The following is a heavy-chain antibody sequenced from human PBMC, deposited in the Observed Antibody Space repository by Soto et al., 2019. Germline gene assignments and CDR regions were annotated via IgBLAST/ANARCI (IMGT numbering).Heavy chain of an antibody. CDR2: IWYDGSNK. Sequence: GGSLRLSCAASGFTFSSYGMHWVRQAPGKGLEWVAVIWYDGSNKYYADSVKGRFTISRDNSKNTLYLQMNSLRAEDTAFYYCARDLRYYYDTSGYFQDYWGQGTLVTVSS. V-gene: IGHV3-33*01. CDR3: ARDLRYYYDTSGYFQDY. D-gene: IGHD3-22*01. J-gene: IGHJ4*02. CDR1: GFTFSSYG.